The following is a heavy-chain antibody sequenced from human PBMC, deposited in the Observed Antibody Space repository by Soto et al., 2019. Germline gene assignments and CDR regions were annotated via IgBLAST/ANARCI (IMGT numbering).Heavy chain of an antibody. CDR3: ARVRSVSTVTTEFDY. CDR1: GFTFSSYA. J-gene: IGHJ4*02. CDR2: ISYDGSNK. V-gene: IGHV3-30-3*01. D-gene: IGHD4-17*01. Sequence: QVQLVESGGGVVQPGRSLRLSCAASGFTFSSYAMHWVRQAPGKGLEWVAVISYDGSNKYYADSVKGRFTISRDNSKNTLYLPMNSLRAEDTAVYYCARVRSVSTVTTEFDYWGQGTLVTVSS.